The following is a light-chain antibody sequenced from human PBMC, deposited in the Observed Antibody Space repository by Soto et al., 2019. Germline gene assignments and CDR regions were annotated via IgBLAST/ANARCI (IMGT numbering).Light chain of an antibody. V-gene: IGLV2-14*01. Sequence: QSVLAQPASVSGSLGQSITISCTGTSSDIGGYKYVSWYQQHPGKAPKLIIFEVSNRPSGVSDRFSGSNSGNTASLTFSGLQAEDEADYYCTSYSRYRVLVFGGGTKVTVL. CDR1: SSDIGGYKY. J-gene: IGLJ3*02. CDR2: EVS. CDR3: TSYSRYRVLV.